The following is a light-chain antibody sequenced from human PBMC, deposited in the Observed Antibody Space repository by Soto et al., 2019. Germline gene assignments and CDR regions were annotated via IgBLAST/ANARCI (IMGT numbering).Light chain of an antibody. CDR3: GTWDSSLSAAV. CDR1: SSNIGNNF. Sequence: QSVLTQPPSVSAAPGQKVTISCSGSSSNIGNNFVSWYQQFPGTAPKLLIDDNNERPSGSPDRFSGSKSGTSATLDITGLQTGDEADYYCGTWDSSLSAAVFGGGTKVTVL. V-gene: IGLV1-51*01. J-gene: IGLJ2*01. CDR2: DNN.